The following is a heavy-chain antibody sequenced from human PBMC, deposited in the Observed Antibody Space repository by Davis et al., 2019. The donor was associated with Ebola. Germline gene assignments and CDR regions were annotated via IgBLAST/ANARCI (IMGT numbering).Heavy chain of an antibody. V-gene: IGHV3-23*01. CDR3: TTTTVTIDY. Sequence: PGGSLRLSCAASGFTFSSYAMSWVRQAPGKGLEWVSGISGSGDSTYYADSVKGRFTISRDNSKNTLYLQMNSLRAEDTAVYYCTTTTVTIDYWGQGTLVTVSS. CDR2: ISGSGDST. J-gene: IGHJ4*02. CDR1: GFTFSSYA. D-gene: IGHD4-17*01.